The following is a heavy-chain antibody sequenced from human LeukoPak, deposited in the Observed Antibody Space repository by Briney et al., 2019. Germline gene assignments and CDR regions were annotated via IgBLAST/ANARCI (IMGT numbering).Heavy chain of an antibody. Sequence: ASVKVSCKASGYTFTDYYMHWVRQAPGQGLEWMGWINPNSGGTHYAQKFQGRVTMTRDTSISTAYMDLSRLRSDDTAVYYCATRGEEVLLDKAAFHIWGQGTMVTVSS. J-gene: IGHJ3*02. D-gene: IGHD3-10*01. CDR2: INPNSGGT. CDR1: GYTFTDYY. V-gene: IGHV1-2*02. CDR3: ATRGEEVLLDKAAFHI.